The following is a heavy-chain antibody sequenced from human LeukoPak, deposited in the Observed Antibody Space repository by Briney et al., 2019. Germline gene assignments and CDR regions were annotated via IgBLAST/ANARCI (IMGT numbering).Heavy chain of an antibody. CDR3: ARLTGVVTANIYYYYYGMDV. CDR1: GGSISTYY. V-gene: IGHV4-59*08. Sequence: PSETLSLTCTVSGGSISTYYWSWIRQPPGKGLEWIGYIYYSGSTNYNPSLKSRVTISVDTSKNQFSLKLSSVTAADTAVYYCARLTGVVTANIYYYYYGMDVWGQGTTVTVSS. D-gene: IGHD2-21*02. J-gene: IGHJ6*02. CDR2: IYYSGST.